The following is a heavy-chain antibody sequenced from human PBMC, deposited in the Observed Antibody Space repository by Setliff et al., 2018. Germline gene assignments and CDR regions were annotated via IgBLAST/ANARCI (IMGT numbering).Heavy chain of an antibody. Sequence: SETLSLTCTVSGDSISNYYWNWIRQPAGKGLEWIGESDHGGNTTIHPSLKSRLTMSVDTSKNQFSLKLTSVTAADTAVYYCRVWVDMIEVDSWAQGTLVTVSS. CDR3: RVWVDMIEVDS. CDR1: GDSISNYY. D-gene: IGHD3-22*01. J-gene: IGHJ4*02. V-gene: IGHV4-59*04. CDR2: SDHGGNT.